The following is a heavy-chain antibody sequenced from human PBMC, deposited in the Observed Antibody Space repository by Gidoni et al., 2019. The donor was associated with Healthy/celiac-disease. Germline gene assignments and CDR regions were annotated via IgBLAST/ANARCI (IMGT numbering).Heavy chain of an antibody. D-gene: IGHD3-9*01. CDR2: IYHCGST. CDR1: GGSISSSNW. J-gene: IGHJ5*02. CDR3: ARIRRILTGPFDP. V-gene: IGHV4-4*02. Sequence: QVQLQETGPGLVKPSGTLSLTRADSGGSISSSNWWSWVRQPPVKGLEWIGEIYHCGSTNYNPSLKSRVTISVDKSKNQFSLKLSSVTAADTAVYYCARIRRILTGPFDPWGQGTLVTVSS.